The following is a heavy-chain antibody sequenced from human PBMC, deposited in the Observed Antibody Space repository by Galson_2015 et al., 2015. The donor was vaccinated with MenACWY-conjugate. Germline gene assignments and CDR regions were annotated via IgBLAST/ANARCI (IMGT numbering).Heavy chain of an antibody. CDR3: ATTYSSPGYYYYMDV. CDR2: ISGSGGNT. D-gene: IGHD5-18*01. J-gene: IGHJ6*03. Sequence: SLRLSCAASGFTFSSYAMSWVRQAPGKGLEWVSAISGSGGNTYYADSVKGRFTISRDNSKNTLCLQINSLRAEDTVVYYCATTYSSPGYYYYMDVWGRGTAVTVSS. V-gene: IGHV3-23*01. CDR1: GFTFSSYA.